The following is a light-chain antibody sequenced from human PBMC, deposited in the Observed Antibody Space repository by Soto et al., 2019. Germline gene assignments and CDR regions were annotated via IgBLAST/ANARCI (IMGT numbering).Light chain of an antibody. CDR3: QQCSIYPWS. V-gene: IGKV1-5*03. CDR1: QSISSG. CDR2: KAS. Sequence: DIQMTQSPSTLSASVGDRVTITCRASQSISSGLAWYQQKPGKAPKLLIYKASSLQSGVPSRFSGSGSETEFTLTISSLQPDDFAAYYCQQCSIYPWSFGQGTMVEIK. J-gene: IGKJ1*01.